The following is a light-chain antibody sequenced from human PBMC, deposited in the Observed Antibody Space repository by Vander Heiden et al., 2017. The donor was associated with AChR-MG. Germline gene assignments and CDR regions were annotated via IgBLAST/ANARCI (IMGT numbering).Light chain of an antibody. Sequence: EIVLTQSPATLSLSPGERATLSCRASQSVSSYLAWYQQKPGQAPRLLIYDASNRATGIPARFSGSGSGTDFTLTISSLEPEDSAVYYCQQRSNWTYTFGQRTKLEIK. V-gene: IGKV3-11*01. CDR2: DAS. CDR3: QQRSNWTYT. J-gene: IGKJ2*01. CDR1: QSVSSY.